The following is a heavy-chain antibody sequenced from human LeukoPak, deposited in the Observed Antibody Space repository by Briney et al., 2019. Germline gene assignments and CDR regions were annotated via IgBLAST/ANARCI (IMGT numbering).Heavy chain of an antibody. CDR1: GGSISSYY. CDR2: IYYSGST. J-gene: IGHJ4*02. D-gene: IGHD5-18*01. V-gene: IGHV4-59*01. Sequence: SETLSLTCTVSGGSISSYYWSWIRQPPGKGLEWIGYIYYSGSTNYNPSLKSRVTTSVDTSKNQFSLKLSSVTAADTAVYYCARAYYGYSYGSGYYFDYWGQGTLVTVSS. CDR3: ARAYYGYSYGSGYYFDY.